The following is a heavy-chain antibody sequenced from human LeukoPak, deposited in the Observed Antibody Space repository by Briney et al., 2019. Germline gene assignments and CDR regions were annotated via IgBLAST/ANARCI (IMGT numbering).Heavy chain of an antibody. Sequence: SETLSLTCAVYGGSFSGYYWSWIRQPPGEGLEWIGEINHSGSTNYNPSLKSRVTISVDTSKNQFSLKLSSVTAADTAVYYCARPEYYDSSGRMDVWGQGTTVTVSS. V-gene: IGHV4-34*01. CDR1: GGSFSGYY. CDR3: ARPEYYDSSGRMDV. CDR2: INHSGST. D-gene: IGHD3-22*01. J-gene: IGHJ6*02.